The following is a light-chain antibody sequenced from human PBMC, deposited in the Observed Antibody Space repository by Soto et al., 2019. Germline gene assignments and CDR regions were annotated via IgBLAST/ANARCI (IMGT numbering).Light chain of an antibody. J-gene: IGLJ2*01. Sequence: QAVVTQEPSLTVSPGGTGTLTCGSSTGAVTSGLHPYWFQQKPGQDPRTLIYDTNNKHSWTPSRFAGSLTGGKAALTLSGAHSEDEDEYYCVLSYSGVVVFGGGTKLTVL. V-gene: IGLV7-46*01. CDR1: TGAVTSGLH. CDR2: DTN. CDR3: VLSYSGVVV.